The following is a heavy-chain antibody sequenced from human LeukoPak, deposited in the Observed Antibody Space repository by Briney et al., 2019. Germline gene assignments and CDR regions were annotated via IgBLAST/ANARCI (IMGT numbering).Heavy chain of an antibody. Sequence: PSETLSLTCAVYGGSFSGYYWSWIRQPPGKGLEWIGEINHSGSTNYNPSLKSRVTISVDTSKNQFSLKLSSVTAADTAVYYCARAHLPMRPGWFDPWGQGTLVTVSS. V-gene: IGHV4-34*01. J-gene: IGHJ5*02. CDR2: INHSGST. CDR1: GGSFSGYY. CDR3: ARAHLPMRPGWFDP.